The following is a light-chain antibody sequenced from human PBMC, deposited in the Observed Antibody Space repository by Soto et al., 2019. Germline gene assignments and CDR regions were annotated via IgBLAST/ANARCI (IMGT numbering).Light chain of an antibody. J-gene: IGKJ1*01. CDR3: QQYNSWPRT. CDR1: QSVSSS. Sequence: EIVMTQSPATLSVSPGERATLPCRASQSVSSSLAWYQQKPGQAPRLLVYGASTRATGIPARFSGSGSGTEFTLTISSLQSEDFAVYYCQQYNSWPRTFGQGTKVEIK. V-gene: IGKV3-15*01. CDR2: GAS.